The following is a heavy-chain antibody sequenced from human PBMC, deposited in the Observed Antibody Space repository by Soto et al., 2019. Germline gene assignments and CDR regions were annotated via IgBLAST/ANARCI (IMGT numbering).Heavy chain of an antibody. J-gene: IGHJ4*02. CDR1: GGSISSYY. V-gene: IGHV4-59*01. CDR3: ARVFFAFPLNYDILTGYCFDY. CDR2: IYYSGST. Sequence: SETLSLTCTVSGGSISSYYWSWIRQPPGKGLEWIGYIYYSGSTNYNPSLKSRVTISVDTSKNQFSLKLSSVTAADTAVYYCARVFFAFPLNYDILTGYCFDYCGQGTLVTVS. D-gene: IGHD3-9*01.